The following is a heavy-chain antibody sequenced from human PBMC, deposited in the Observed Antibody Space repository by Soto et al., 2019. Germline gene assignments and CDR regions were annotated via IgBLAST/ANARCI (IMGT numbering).Heavy chain of an antibody. CDR3: AKGRSYYYYYGVDV. J-gene: IGHJ6*02. Sequence: GESLKISCAASGFTFSSYSMNWVRQAPGKGLEWVSYISPSSSTIYYADSVKGRFTISRDNSKSTLYLQMNSLRAEDTALYYCAKGRSYYYYYGVDVWGQGTTVTVSS. CDR1: GFTFSSYS. V-gene: IGHV3-48*01. CDR2: ISPSSSTI.